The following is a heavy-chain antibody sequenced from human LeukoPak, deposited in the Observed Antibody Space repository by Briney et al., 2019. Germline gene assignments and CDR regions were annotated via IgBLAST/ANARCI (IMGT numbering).Heavy chain of an antibody. D-gene: IGHD6-19*01. CDR1: GFTFSSYA. J-gene: IGHJ4*02. V-gene: IGHV3-30*04. CDR2: ISYDGSDE. Sequence: GGSLRLSCAASGFTFSSYAMHWVRQAPGKGLEWVGVISYDGSDEYYTDSVKGRFTISRDNSKNTVYLQMNSLRADDTAVYYCVVAGTYDYWGQGTLVTVSS. CDR3: VVAGTYDY.